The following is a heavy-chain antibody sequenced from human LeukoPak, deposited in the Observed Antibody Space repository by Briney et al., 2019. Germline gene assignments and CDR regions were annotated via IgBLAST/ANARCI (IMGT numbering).Heavy chain of an antibody. J-gene: IGHJ5*02. D-gene: IGHD6-6*01. Sequence: GGSLRLSCAVSGITLSNYGMSWVRQAPGKGLEWVAGISDSGGRTKYADSVKGRFTISRDNSKNTLYLQMNSLRAEDTAVYYCARSPSSSIAARRAWFDPWGQGTLVTVSS. CDR3: ARSPSSSIAARRAWFDP. CDR2: ISDSGGRT. CDR1: GITLSNYG. V-gene: IGHV3-23*01.